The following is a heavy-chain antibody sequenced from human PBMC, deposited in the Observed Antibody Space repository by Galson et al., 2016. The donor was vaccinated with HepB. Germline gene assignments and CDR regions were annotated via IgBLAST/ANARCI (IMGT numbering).Heavy chain of an antibody. D-gene: IGHD3-10*01. J-gene: IGHJ4*02. CDR2: IYYDGST. CDR3: ARAFYGPGALDF. CDR1: GGSITYFY. Sequence: ETLSLTCTVSGGSITYFYWTWIRQTPGKGLDWIGNIYYDGSTTYNPSLKRRLTISLDTSKNQFSLKMKSVTAADTAVYYCARAFYGPGALDFWGQGTLVTVSS. V-gene: IGHV4-59*01.